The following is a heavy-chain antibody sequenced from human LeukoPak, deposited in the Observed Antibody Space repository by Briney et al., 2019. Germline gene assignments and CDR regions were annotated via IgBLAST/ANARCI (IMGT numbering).Heavy chain of an antibody. CDR2: LSGSGGGT. CDR3: AKFEKRDYGDYYFDY. CDR1: GFTFSSYA. V-gene: IGHV3-23*01. Sequence: GGSLRLSCAASGFTFSSYAMSWVRQAPGKGLEWVSALSGSGGGTYHADSVKGRFTISRDNSKNTLYLQMNSLRADDTAVYYCAKFEKRDYGDYYFDYWGQGTLVTVSS. J-gene: IGHJ4*02. D-gene: IGHD4-17*01.